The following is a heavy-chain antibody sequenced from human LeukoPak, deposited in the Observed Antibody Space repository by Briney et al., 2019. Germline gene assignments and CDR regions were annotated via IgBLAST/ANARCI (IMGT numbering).Heavy chain of an antibody. D-gene: IGHD3-3*01. J-gene: IGHJ5*02. V-gene: IGHV4-30-4*08. CDR1: GGSISSGDYY. Sequence: PSETLSLTCTVSGGSISSGDYYWSWIRQPPGKGLEWIGYIYYSGSTYYNPSLKSRVTISVDTSKNQFSLKLSSVTAADTAVYYCARVGQLYYDFWSGYSPEGFDPWGQGTLVTVSS. CDR2: IYYSGST. CDR3: ARVGQLYYDFWSGYSPEGFDP.